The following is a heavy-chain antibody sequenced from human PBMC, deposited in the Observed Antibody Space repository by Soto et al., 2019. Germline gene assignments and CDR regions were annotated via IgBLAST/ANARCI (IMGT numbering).Heavy chain of an antibody. CDR3: VKGDEDVYGDYHVFEV. D-gene: IGHD4-17*01. CDR1: A. V-gene: IGHV1-69*06. Sequence: ASSWVRHSNKKGLEWMGGIIPIFGTSNYAQKFQDRVTITADRSTSTACMELSSLRSDDTAMYYCVKGDEDVYGDYHVFEVWGQGTMVTVSS. J-gene: IGHJ3*01. CDR2: IIPIFGTS.